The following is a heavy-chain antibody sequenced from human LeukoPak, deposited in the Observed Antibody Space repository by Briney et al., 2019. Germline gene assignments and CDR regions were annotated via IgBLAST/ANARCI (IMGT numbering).Heavy chain of an antibody. V-gene: IGHV4-34*01. CDR1: GGSFSGYY. J-gene: IGHJ4*02. Sequence: SETLSLTCAVYGGSFSGYYWSWIRQPPGKGLEWIGEINHSGSTNYNPSLKSRVTISVDTSKNQSSLKLSSVTAADTAVYYCARDNRADYYYDSSGYFGFDYWGQGTLVTVSS. CDR2: INHSGST. D-gene: IGHD3-22*01. CDR3: ARDNRADYYYDSSGYFGFDY.